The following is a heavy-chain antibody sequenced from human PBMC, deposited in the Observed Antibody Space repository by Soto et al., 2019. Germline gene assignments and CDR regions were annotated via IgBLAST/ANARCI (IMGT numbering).Heavy chain of an antibody. Sequence: PSETLTLTYAVSGGSISSGGYAWSWIRQPPGKGLECIGYIYHSVSTYYNPSLKSRVTISVDRSKNQFSLKLNSVTAADTAVYYCARGPPLGYWGQGTLVTVSS. CDR2: IYHSVST. CDR1: GGSISSGGYA. J-gene: IGHJ4*02. CDR3: ARGPPLGY. V-gene: IGHV4-30-2*01.